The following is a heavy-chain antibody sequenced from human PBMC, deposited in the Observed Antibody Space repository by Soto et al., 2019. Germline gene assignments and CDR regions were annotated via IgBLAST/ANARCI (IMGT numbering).Heavy chain of an antibody. CDR2: INPGDGDT. V-gene: IGHV1-46*01. D-gene: IGHD5-18*01. J-gene: IGHJ6*02. CDR1: GYTFANYY. CDR3: TRITGDSPMVMGDFNYDMDV. Sequence: QVQLVQSGTEVKKPGASVKVSCKASGYTFANYYIHWVRQAPGQGLEWMGIINPGDGDTRSAQKFQGRVTMTSDTSTSTAYMQLSSLRSDDTAVYYCTRITGDSPMVMGDFNYDMDVWGQGTTVTVSS.